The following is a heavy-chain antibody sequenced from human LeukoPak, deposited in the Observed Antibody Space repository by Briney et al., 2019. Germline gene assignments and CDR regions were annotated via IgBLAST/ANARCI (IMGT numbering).Heavy chain of an antibody. J-gene: IGHJ5*02. Sequence: GRSLRLSCAASGFTFSSYGMHWVRQAPGKGLEWVAVIWYGGSNKYYADSVKGRFTISRDNSKNTLYLQMNSLRAEDTAVYYCARGGGEYNWFDPWGQGTLVTVSS. D-gene: IGHD3-16*01. CDR1: GFTFSSYG. V-gene: IGHV3-33*08. CDR2: IWYGGSNK. CDR3: ARGGGEYNWFDP.